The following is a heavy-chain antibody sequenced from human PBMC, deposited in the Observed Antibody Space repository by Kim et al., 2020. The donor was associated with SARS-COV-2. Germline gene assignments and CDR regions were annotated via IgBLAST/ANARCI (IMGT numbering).Heavy chain of an antibody. Sequence: GGSLRLSCAASEFTFSTSWMTWVRQAPGKGLEWVASIKQDAYESYYVDSVKGRFTISRDNAKNLLYLQMNSLRPEDTAVYYCAKGVSVAPHYYYHYGMDVWGQGTTGTVSS. J-gene: IGHJ6*02. D-gene: IGHD6-19*01. CDR1: EFTFSTSW. CDR3: AKGVSVAPHYYYHYGMDV. V-gene: IGHV3-7*03. CDR2: IKQDAYES.